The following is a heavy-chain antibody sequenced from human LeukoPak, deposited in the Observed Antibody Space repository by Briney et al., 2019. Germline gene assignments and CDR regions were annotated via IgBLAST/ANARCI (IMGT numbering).Heavy chain of an antibody. Sequence: PGGSLRLSCAASGFNFRSYAMSWVRQAPGKGLEWVSTVTGGAVATYYADSVRGRHTISRDNSKNTLYLQMNSLRAEDTAAYYCARDSPLKGYNSGWATNSFDFWGQGTLVTVSS. D-gene: IGHD6-19*01. CDR3: ARDSPLKGYNSGWATNSFDF. J-gene: IGHJ4*02. V-gene: IGHV3-23*01. CDR1: GFNFRSYA. CDR2: VTGGAVAT.